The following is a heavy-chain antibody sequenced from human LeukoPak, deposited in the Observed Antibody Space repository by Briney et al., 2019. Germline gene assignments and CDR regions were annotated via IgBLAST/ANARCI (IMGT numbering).Heavy chain of an antibody. Sequence: GGSLRLSCAASGFTFSSYWMSWVRQAPGKALEGVANIKQDGSEKYDVDSVKGRFTISRDNAKNSLYLQMNSLRVEDTAVYYCARMYYYGSGSYYNLDYWGQGTLVTVSS. V-gene: IGHV3-7*01. J-gene: IGHJ4*02. CDR3: ARMYYYGSGSYYNLDY. CDR2: IKQDGSEK. CDR1: GFTFSSYW. D-gene: IGHD3-10*01.